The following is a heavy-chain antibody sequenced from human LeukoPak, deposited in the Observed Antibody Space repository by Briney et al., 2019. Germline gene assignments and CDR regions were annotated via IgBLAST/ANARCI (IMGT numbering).Heavy chain of an antibody. J-gene: IGHJ4*02. Sequence: PGGSLRLSCAASGFTVSSNSMSWVRQAPGKGLEWVSSIYTTGNTHNSDSVKGRFTISRDSSKNTLYLQMNSLRAEDTAVYYCARRAGDYSHPYDYWGQGTLVTVSS. CDR3: ARRAGDYSHPYDY. V-gene: IGHV3-53*01. CDR2: IYTTGNT. CDR1: GFTVSSNS. D-gene: IGHD3-22*01.